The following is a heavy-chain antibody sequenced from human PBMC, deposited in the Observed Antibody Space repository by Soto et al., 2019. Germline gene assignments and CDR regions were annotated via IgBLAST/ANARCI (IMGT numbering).Heavy chain of an antibody. J-gene: IGHJ6*02. Sequence: GWSLRLSCASSVFTFISYAMSWVRQAPGKGLEWVSAISGSGGSTYYADSVKGRFTISRDNSKNTLYLQMNSLRAEDTAVYYCAKLRFTTDYDFYYGMDVWGQGTTVTVSS. D-gene: IGHD3-3*01. CDR2: ISGSGGST. CDR1: VFTFISYA. V-gene: IGHV3-23*01. CDR3: AKLRFTTDYDFYYGMDV.